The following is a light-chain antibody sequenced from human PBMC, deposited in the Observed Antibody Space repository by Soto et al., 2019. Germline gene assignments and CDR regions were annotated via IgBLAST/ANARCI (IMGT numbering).Light chain of an antibody. V-gene: IGLV1-44*01. Sequence: QSVLTQPPSASGTPGQRVTISCSGSSTNIGSHTVNWYQQVPGTAPKLLIYSSNLRPSGVPDRFSGSKSGTSASLAISGLQSEDEADYCCAAWDGSLNGVVFGGGTKLTVL. CDR2: SSN. CDR1: STNIGSHT. CDR3: AAWDGSLNGVV. J-gene: IGLJ2*01.